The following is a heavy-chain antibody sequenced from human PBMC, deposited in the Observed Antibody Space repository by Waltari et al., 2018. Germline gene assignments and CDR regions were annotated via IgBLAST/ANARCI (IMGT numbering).Heavy chain of an antibody. CDR1: GVSFSNHF. CDR3: ARMNFWSGQGLDV. J-gene: IGHJ6*04. CDR2: IRNKDNSYTT. D-gene: IGHD3-3*01. Sequence: EVQLVESGGGLVQPGGSLRLSCVASGVSFSNHFMDWVRQAPWKGLEWVGHIRNKDNSYTTESAASVRGRFTISRDDSKNSLYLQMNSLQTEDTAVYRCARMNFWSGQGLDVWGKGTTVTVSS. V-gene: IGHV3-72*01.